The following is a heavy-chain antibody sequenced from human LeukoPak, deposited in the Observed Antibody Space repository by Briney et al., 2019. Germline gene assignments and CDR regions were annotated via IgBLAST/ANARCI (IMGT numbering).Heavy chain of an antibody. CDR2: IRYDGSNK. J-gene: IGHJ4*02. V-gene: IGHV3-30*02. CDR1: GFTFSSYG. Sequence: PGGSLRLSCAASGFTFSSYGMHWVRQAPGKGLEWVAFIRYDGSNKYYADSVKGRFTISRDNFKNTLYLQMNSLRGEDTAVYHCAKEKPETTAFDYWGQGTLVTVSS. D-gene: IGHD1-1*01. CDR3: AKEKPETTAFDY.